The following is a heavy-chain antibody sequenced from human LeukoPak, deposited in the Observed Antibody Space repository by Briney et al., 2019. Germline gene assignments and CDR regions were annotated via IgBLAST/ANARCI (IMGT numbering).Heavy chain of an antibody. D-gene: IGHD1-1*01. V-gene: IGHV3-21*01. Sequence: GGSLRLSCAASGFTFSSYSMNWVRQAPGKGLEWVSSISSSSSYIYYADSVKGRFTISRDNAKNSLYLQMNSLRAEDTAVYYCARDYLMGSILEAGWFDPWGQGTLVTVSS. CDR2: ISSSSSYI. CDR1: GFTFSSYS. CDR3: ARDYLMGSILEAGWFDP. J-gene: IGHJ5*02.